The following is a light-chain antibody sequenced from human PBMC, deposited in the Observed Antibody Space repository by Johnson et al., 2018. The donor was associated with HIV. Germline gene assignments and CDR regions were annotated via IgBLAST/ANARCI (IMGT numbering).Light chain of an antibody. Sequence: QAVLTQPPSVSAAPGQTVYISCSGNVSNIESYFVSWYQQLPGAAPTLLIYEDNKRPSGIPDRFSGSKSGTSATLGITGLQTGDEADYYCGTWESSLSAGGFGTGTKVTVL. V-gene: IGLV1-51*02. CDR3: GTWESSLSAGG. CDR1: VSNIESYF. CDR2: EDN. J-gene: IGLJ1*01.